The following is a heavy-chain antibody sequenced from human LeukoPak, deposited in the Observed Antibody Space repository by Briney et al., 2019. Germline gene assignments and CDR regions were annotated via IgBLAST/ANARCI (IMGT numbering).Heavy chain of an antibody. D-gene: IGHD3-10*01. Sequence: GGSLRLSCAASRFTYSSYGMSWVRQAPGKGLEWVSGISSSGGSTYYADSVKGRFTIARDNSRNTLYLQMNSLRAEDTAVYYCARHLLWFGELSGGFDYWGQGTLVTVSS. CDR1: RFTYSSYG. J-gene: IGHJ4*02. V-gene: IGHV3-23*01. CDR3: ARHLLWFGELSGGFDY. CDR2: ISSSGGST.